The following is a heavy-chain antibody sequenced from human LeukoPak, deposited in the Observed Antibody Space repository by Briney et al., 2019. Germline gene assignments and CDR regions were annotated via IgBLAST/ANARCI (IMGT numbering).Heavy chain of an antibody. CDR1: GFNFNTFA. CDR2: ITNSGGSA. V-gene: IGHV3-23*01. Sequence: GGSLRLSCAASGFNFNTFAMSWVRQAPGKGLEWISTITNSGGSAYYADSVGGRFTISRDNSQNTVFLQMNILRPNDTARYYCAVKARLEYWGQGATIIVSS. J-gene: IGHJ4*02. CDR3: AVKARLEY.